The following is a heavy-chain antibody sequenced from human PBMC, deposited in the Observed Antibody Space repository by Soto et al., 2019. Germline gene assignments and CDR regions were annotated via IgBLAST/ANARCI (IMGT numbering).Heavy chain of an antibody. CDR3: ARDPGPGYTDDAFDI. J-gene: IGHJ3*02. D-gene: IGHD3-16*02. Sequence: GGSLRLSCAASGFTFSSYVMHWVRQAPGKGLEWVAVISYDGSNKYYADSVKGRFTISRDNSKNTLYLQMNSLRAEDTAVYYCARDPGPGYTDDAFDIWGQGTMVTVSS. CDR1: GFTFSSYV. CDR2: ISYDGSNK. V-gene: IGHV3-30-3*01.